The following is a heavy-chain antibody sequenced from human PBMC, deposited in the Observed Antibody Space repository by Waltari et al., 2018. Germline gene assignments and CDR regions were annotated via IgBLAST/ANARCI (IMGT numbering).Heavy chain of an antibody. Sequence: QVQLQESGPGLVKPSETLSLTCTVSGGSISSYYSSWTRQPAGQGLEWIGRIYTSGSTNYNPSLKSRVTMSVDTSKNQFSLKLSSVTAADTAVYYCARVRCSSTSCYDYYYYYMDVWGKGTTVTISS. CDR1: GGSISSYY. D-gene: IGHD2-2*01. J-gene: IGHJ6*03. CDR3: ARVRCSSTSCYDYYYYYMDV. CDR2: IYTSGST. V-gene: IGHV4-4*07.